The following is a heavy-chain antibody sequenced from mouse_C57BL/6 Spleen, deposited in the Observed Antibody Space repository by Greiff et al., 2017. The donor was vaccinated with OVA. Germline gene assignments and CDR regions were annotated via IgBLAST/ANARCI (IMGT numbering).Heavy chain of an antibody. V-gene: IGHV1-80*01. CDR3: AREDTTGGYFDV. J-gene: IGHJ1*03. D-gene: IGHD1-1*01. CDR2: IYPGDGDT. Sequence: VQRVESGAELVKPGASVKISCKASGYAFSSYWMNWVKQRPGKGLEWIGQIYPGDGDTNYNGKFKGKATLTADKSSSTAYMQLSSLTSEDSAVYFCAREDTTGGYFDVWGTGTTVTVSS. CDR1: GYAFSSYW.